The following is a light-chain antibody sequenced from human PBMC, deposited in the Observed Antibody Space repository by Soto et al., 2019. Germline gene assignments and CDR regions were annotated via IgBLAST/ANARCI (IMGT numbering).Light chain of an antibody. CDR3: QNYNSGPWS. CDR1: RGITNY. CDR2: AAS. Sequence: DLQMTQSPLSLSAFEGDRVTITCRASRGITNYLAWYQQKPGRVPMLRIYAASTLQPGVPPRFSGSGSGTDFTLTISSLQPEDVATYYCQNYNSGPWSFGHGTKVEIK. J-gene: IGKJ1*01. V-gene: IGKV1-27*01.